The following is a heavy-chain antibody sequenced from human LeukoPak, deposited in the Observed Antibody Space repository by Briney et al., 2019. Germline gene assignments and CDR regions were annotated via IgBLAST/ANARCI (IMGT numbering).Heavy chain of an antibody. V-gene: IGHV4-59*01. Sequence: SETLSLTCTVSGGSISSYYWSWIRQPPGEGLEWNGYIYYSGSTNYNPSLKDRVTISVDTSKNQFSLKLSSVTAADTAVYYCARGAYYYDSSGYYYGVFDYWGQGTLVTVSS. CDR3: ARGAYYYDSSGYYYGVFDY. CDR2: IYYSGST. D-gene: IGHD3-22*01. CDR1: GGSISSYY. J-gene: IGHJ4*02.